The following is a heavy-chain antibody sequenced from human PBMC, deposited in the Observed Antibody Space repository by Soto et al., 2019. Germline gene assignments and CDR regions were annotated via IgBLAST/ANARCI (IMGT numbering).Heavy chain of an antibody. CDR3: AHLPWKQLWPRAPVVY. D-gene: IGHD5-18*01. CDR1: GFSLSTSGVG. CDR2: IYWDDDK. Sequence: SGPTLVNPTQTLTLTCTFSGFSLSTSGVGVGWIRQPPGKALEWLGIIYWDDDKRYRPSLKSRLTITKDTSKNHLVLTMTNMDPVDTATYYCAHLPWKQLWPRAPVVYWGQGTPVTVSS. V-gene: IGHV2-5*02. J-gene: IGHJ4*02.